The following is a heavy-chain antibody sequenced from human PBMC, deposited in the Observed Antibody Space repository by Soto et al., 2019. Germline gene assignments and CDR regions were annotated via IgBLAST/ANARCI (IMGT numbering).Heavy chain of an antibody. CDR3: ATLNSLGSDY. J-gene: IGHJ4*02. D-gene: IGHD5-18*01. V-gene: IGHV3-74*01. CDR2: IYSDDGSGT. Sequence: GVSLRLSCAASGFTFSKFWMHWVRQSPGKGLVWVSHIYSDDGSGTTYADSVKGRFTISRDNAKSTVYLQMNSLRAADTAVYYCATLNSLGSDYWGRGPLVTVSS. CDR1: GFTFSKFW.